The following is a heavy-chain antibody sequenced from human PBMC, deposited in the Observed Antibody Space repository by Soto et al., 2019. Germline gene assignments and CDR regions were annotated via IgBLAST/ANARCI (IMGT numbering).Heavy chain of an antibody. CDR3: AREQREYYDFWSGYSYYYYYYGMDV. J-gene: IGHJ6*02. Sequence: EVQLVESGGGLVKPGGSLRLSCAASGFTFSSYSMNWVRQAPGKGLEWVSSISSSSSYIYYADSVKGRFTISRDNAKNSLYLQMNSLRAEDTAVYYCAREQREYYDFWSGYSYYYYYYGMDVWGQGTTVTVSS. D-gene: IGHD3-3*01. CDR2: ISSSSSYI. V-gene: IGHV3-21*01. CDR1: GFTFSSYS.